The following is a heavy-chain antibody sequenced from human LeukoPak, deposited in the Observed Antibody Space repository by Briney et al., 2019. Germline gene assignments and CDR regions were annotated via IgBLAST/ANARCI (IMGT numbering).Heavy chain of an antibody. D-gene: IGHD5-18*01. V-gene: IGHV1-46*01. CDR3: ARPVDTASLVN. CDR1: GYTFINYY. J-gene: IGHJ4*02. CDR2: INPSGGSV. Sequence: ASVKVSCKASGYTFINYYMHWVRQAPGQGLEWMGIINPSGGSVYYAQKFQGRVTMTSDVSTSTFHMELSSLRSEDTAVYYCARPVDTASLVNWGQGTLVTVSS.